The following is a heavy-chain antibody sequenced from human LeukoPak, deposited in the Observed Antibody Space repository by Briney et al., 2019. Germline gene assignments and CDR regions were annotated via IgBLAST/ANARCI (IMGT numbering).Heavy chain of an antibody. CDR3: ARSPDTSGYYYYFDS. D-gene: IGHD3-22*01. V-gene: IGHV4-59*12. J-gene: IGHJ4*02. CDR2: VSYSGGT. CDR1: GGSIRTYY. Sequence: SETLSLTCTVSGGSIRTYYWSWVRQPPGKGLEWFAYVSYSGGTNYNPSLKSRATISEDTSKNHFSLKLNSVTAADTAVYYCARSPDTSGYYYYFDSWGQGTLVTVSS.